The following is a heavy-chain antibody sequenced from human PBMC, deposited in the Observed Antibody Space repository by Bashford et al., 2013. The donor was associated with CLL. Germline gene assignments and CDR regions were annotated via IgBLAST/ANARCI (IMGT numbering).Heavy chain of an antibody. V-gene: IGHV4-34*01. Sequence: SETLSLTCVVYGGSFSGYYWSWIRQPPGKGLEWIGEINHSGSTNYNPSLKSRVTISVDTSKNQFSLKLSSVTAADTAVYYCARGEHIVVVTAIYFDYWGQGTLVTVSS. CDR2: INHSGST. D-gene: IGHD2-21*02. CDR3: ARGEHIVVVTAIYFDY. J-gene: IGHJ4*02. CDR1: GGSFSGYY.